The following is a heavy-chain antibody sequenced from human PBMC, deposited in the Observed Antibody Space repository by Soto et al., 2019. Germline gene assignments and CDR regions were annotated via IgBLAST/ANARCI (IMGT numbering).Heavy chain of an antibody. V-gene: IGHV4-34*01. J-gene: IGHJ6*03. Sequence: PSETLSLTCAVYGGSFSGYYWRWIRQPPGKGLEWIGEINHSGSTNYNPSLKSRVTISVDTSKNQFSLKLSSVTAADTAVYYCARGSGIAARRPYYYYMDVWGKGTTVTVSS. D-gene: IGHD6-6*01. CDR3: ARGSGIAARRPYYYYMDV. CDR1: GGSFSGYY. CDR2: INHSGST.